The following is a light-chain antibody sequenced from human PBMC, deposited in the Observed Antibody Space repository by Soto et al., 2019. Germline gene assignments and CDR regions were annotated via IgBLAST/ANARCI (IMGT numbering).Light chain of an antibody. CDR3: QHYNSYSEV. V-gene: IGKV1-5*03. J-gene: IGKJ1*01. CDR2: KAS. CDR1: QTISSW. Sequence: DIQMTQSPSTLSASVGDRVTITCRASQTISSWLAWYQQKPGKAPKLLIYKASTLKSGVPSRFSGSGSGTEFTLTISSLQPDDFATYYCQHYNSYSEVFGQGTKVDNK.